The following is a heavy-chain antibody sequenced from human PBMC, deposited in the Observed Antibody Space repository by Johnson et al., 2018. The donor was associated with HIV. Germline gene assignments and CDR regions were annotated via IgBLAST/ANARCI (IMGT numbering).Heavy chain of an antibody. Sequence: VQLVESGGGLVQPGGSLRLSCAASGFTVSSNYMSWVRQAPGKGLEWVSVIYSGGSAYYADSLQGRFTISRDNSKNTLYLQMNSLRAEDTAMYYCARETRDDAFDIWGQGTMVTVSS. J-gene: IGHJ3*02. CDR3: ARETRDDAFDI. D-gene: IGHD4-11*01. CDR1: GFTVSSNY. CDR2: IYSGGSA. V-gene: IGHV3-66*01.